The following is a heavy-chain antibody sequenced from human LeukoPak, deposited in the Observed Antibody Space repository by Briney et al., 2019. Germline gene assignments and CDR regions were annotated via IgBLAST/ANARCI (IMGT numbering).Heavy chain of an antibody. CDR3: ARDYGGSYPTSFDY. Sequence: SETLSLTCTVSGGSISSGGYYWSWIRQPPGKGLEWIGYISRSGSTYYNPSLKSRVTISLDRSKSQFSLKLSSVTAADTAVYYCARDYGGSYPTSFDYWGQGTLVTVSS. J-gene: IGHJ4*02. CDR2: ISRSGST. V-gene: IGHV4-30-2*01. D-gene: IGHD1-26*01. CDR1: GGSISSGGYY.